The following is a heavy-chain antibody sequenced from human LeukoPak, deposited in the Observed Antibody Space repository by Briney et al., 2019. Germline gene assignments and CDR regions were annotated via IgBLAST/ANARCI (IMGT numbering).Heavy chain of an antibody. CDR2: IDKHGSGK. D-gene: IGHD1-26*01. J-gene: IGHJ4*02. CDR3: ARDAGWGYYDL. Sequence: GGSLRLSCVASGFTFSTSWVTWVHQAPGKGLEWVANIDKHGSGKYYADSVKGRLAISRDYAKNSVFLQMYSLRAEDTSVYYCARDAGWGYYDLWGQETPVTVSS. V-gene: IGHV3-7*01. CDR1: GFTFSTSW.